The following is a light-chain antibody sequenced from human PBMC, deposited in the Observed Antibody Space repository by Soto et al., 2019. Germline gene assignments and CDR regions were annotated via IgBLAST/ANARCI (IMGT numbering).Light chain of an antibody. Sequence: EFVLTQSPATLSLSPGERATLSCRASRGVSARYLARYQQKPGQATRLLIYGASSRATGIPDRFSGSGSGTAIAHTISRLEPEDFAVYYCQQDGSSPLFTFGPGTEVDIK. CDR2: GAS. CDR3: QQDGSSPLFT. J-gene: IGKJ3*01. V-gene: IGKV3-20*01. CDR1: RGVSARY.